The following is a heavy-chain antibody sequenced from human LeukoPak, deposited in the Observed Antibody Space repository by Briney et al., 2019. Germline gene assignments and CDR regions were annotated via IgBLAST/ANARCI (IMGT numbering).Heavy chain of an antibody. CDR1: GFIVSSKY. CDR3: VRVMGSSGFLGY. V-gene: IGHV3-53*01. J-gene: IGHJ4*02. Sequence: GGSLRLSCAASGFIVSSKYMSWVRQGPGKGLEWVSVIYSGGSTYYADSVKGRFTISRDNSKNTLYLQMNSLRAEDTAVYYCVRVMGSSGFLGYWGQGTLVTAPS. CDR2: IYSGGST. D-gene: IGHD3-22*01.